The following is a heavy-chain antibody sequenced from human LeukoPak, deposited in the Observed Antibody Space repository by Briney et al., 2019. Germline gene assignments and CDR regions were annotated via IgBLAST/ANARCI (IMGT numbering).Heavy chain of an antibody. CDR1: GFTFSSFW. CDR2: IKTDGSEK. D-gene: IGHD3-10*01. Sequence: GGSLRLSCAASGFTFSSFWISWVRQAPGKGLEWVANIKTDGSEKYYMDSVKGRFTISRDNAKNSAYPQMNSLRVEDTAMYYCVRDAWFGESRAGGQGTLVTVSP. V-gene: IGHV3-7*01. J-gene: IGHJ4*02. CDR3: VRDAWFGESRA.